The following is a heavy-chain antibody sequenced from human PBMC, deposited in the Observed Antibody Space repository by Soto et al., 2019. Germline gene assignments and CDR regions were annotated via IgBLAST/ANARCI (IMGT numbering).Heavy chain of an antibody. CDR3: ARDARGDEAPMDY. CDR1: GYTFTGYY. Sequence: ASVKVSCKASGYTFTGYYMHWVRQAPGQGHEWMGWINPNSGGTNYAQKFQGWVTMTRDTSISTAYMELSRLRSDDTAVYYCARDARGDEAPMDYWGQGTLVTVSS. V-gene: IGHV1-2*04. CDR2: INPNSGGT. D-gene: IGHD3-10*01. J-gene: IGHJ4*02.